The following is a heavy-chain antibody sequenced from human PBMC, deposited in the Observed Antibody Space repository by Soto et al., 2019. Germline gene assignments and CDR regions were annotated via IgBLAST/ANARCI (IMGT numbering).Heavy chain of an antibody. CDR3: ARNRYGDYAVDYYYYYGMDV. V-gene: IGHV5-51*01. CDR2: IYPGDSDT. J-gene: IGHJ6*02. CDR1: GYSFTSYW. D-gene: IGHD4-17*01. Sequence: GESLKISCKGSGYSFTSYWIGWVRQMPGKGLEWMGIIYPGDSDTRYSPSFQGQVTISADKSISTAYLQWSSLKASDTAMYYCARNRYGDYAVDYYYYYGMDVWGQGTTVTVSS.